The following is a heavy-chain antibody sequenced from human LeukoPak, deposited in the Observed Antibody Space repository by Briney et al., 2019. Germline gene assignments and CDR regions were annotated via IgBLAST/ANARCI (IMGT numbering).Heavy chain of an antibody. D-gene: IGHD1-26*01. Sequence: GGSLRLSCPASGFTFINAWMAWVRQAPGKGLEWVGRIKAKAHGGTIEYAAPVKGRFTISRDDSKNTLYLQMNSLKTEDTAVYYCTTDGVGVEGATYDNWGQGTLVSVSS. CDR3: TTDGVGVEGATYDN. J-gene: IGHJ4*02. CDR1: GFTFINAW. CDR2: IKAKAHGGTI. V-gene: IGHV3-15*01.